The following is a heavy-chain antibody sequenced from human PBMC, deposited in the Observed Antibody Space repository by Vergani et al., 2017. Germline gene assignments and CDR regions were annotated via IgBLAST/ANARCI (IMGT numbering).Heavy chain of an antibody. Sequence: QVQLVQSGAEVKKPGSSVKVSCKASGGTFSSYTISWVRQAPGQGLEWMGRIIPILGIANYAQKFQGRVTITADKSTSTAYMELSRLRSEDTAVYYCAGRPRGASLCWGQGTLVKVSS. J-gene: IGHJ4*02. D-gene: IGHD1-26*01. CDR3: AGRPRGASLC. V-gene: IGHV1-69*02. CDR2: IIPILGIA. CDR1: GGTFSSYT.